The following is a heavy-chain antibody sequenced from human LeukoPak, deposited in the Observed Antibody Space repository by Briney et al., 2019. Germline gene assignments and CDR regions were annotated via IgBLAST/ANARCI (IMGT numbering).Heavy chain of an antibody. CDR2: INPNSGGT. Sequence: ASVKVSCKASGYTFTGYYMHWVRQAPGQGLEWMGWINPNSGGTNYAQKFQGRVTMTRDTSISTAYMELSRLRSDDTAVYYCARDRPRPTMMVRGVYDAFDIWGQGTMVTVSS. CDR3: ARDRPRPTMMVRGVYDAFDI. V-gene: IGHV1-2*02. CDR1: GYTFTGYY. J-gene: IGHJ3*02. D-gene: IGHD3-10*01.